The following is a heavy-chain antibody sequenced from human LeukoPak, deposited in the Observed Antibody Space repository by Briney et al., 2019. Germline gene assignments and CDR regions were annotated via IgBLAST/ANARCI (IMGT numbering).Heavy chain of an antibody. Sequence: SETLSLTCTVSGGSISSYSWSWIRQPPGKGLEWIGYIYYSGSTNYNPSLKSRVTISVDTSKNQFSLKLSSVTAADTAVYYCARESSGRYPDYWGQGTLVTVSS. D-gene: IGHD6-19*01. CDR2: IYYSGST. CDR3: ARESSGRYPDY. CDR1: GGSISSYS. J-gene: IGHJ4*02. V-gene: IGHV4-59*01.